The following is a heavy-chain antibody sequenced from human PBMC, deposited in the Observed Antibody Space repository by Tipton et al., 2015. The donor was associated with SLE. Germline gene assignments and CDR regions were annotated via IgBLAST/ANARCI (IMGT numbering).Heavy chain of an antibody. D-gene: IGHD5-12*01. J-gene: IGHJ4*02. CDR3: ARDIVATIGGHFDY. CDR1: GFTFSSYA. CDR2: ISYDGSNK. Sequence: SLRLSCAASGFTFSSYAMHWVRQAPGKGLEWVAVISYDGSNKYYADSVKGRFTTSRDNSKNTLYLQMNSLRAEDTAVYYCARDIVATIGGHFDYWGQGTLVTVSS. V-gene: IGHV3-30*04.